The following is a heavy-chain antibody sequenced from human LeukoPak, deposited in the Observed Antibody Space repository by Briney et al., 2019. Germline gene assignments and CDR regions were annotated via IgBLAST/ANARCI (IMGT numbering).Heavy chain of an antibody. CDR3: ARLSSGIAAAMSG. Sequence: AASVKVSCKASGYTFTGYYMHWVRQAPGQGLEWMGWINPNSGGTNYAQKFQGRVTMTRDTSISTAYMELSRLRSDDTAVYYCARLSSGIAAAMSGWGQGTLVTVSS. V-gene: IGHV1-2*02. J-gene: IGHJ4*02. D-gene: IGHD6-13*01. CDR1: GYTFTGYY. CDR2: INPNSGGT.